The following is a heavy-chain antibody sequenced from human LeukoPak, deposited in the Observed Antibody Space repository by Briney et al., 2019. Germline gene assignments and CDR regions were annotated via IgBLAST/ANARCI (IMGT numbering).Heavy chain of an antibody. CDR1: GFTFSSYS. CDR3: ARDYDSYGYGGTHFDY. Sequence: PGGSLRLSCAASGFTFSSYSMNWVRQAPGKGLEWVSSISSSSSYIYYADSVKGRFTISRDNAKNSLYLQMNSLRAEDTAVYYCARDYDSYGYGGTHFDYWGQGTLVTVSS. V-gene: IGHV3-21*01. CDR2: ISSSSSYI. D-gene: IGHD5-18*01. J-gene: IGHJ4*02.